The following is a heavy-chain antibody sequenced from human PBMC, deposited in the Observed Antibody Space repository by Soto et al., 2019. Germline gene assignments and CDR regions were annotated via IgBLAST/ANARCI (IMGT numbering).Heavy chain of an antibody. J-gene: IGHJ5*02. Sequence: QVQLQESGPGLVKPSQTLSLTCTVSGGSISSGDYYWSWIRQPPGKGLEWIGYIYYSGSTYYNPSLKSRVTISVDTSKNQFALKLSSVTAADTAVYYCASTYYYDSSGLNWFDPWGQGTLVTVSS. CDR3: ASTYYYDSSGLNWFDP. V-gene: IGHV4-30-4*01. CDR1: GGSISSGDYY. CDR2: IYYSGST. D-gene: IGHD3-22*01.